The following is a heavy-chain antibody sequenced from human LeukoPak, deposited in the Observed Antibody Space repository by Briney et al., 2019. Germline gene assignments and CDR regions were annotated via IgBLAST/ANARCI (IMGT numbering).Heavy chain of an antibody. CDR2: IYYSGST. CDR3: ARRSSSSWEYYFDY. J-gene: IGHJ4*02. D-gene: IGHD6-13*01. Sequence: SETLYLTCTVSGGSISSSSYYWGWIRQPPGKGLEWIGSIYYSGSTYYNPSLKSRVTISVDTSKNQFSLKLSSVTAADTAVYYCARRSSSSWEYYFDYWGQGTLVTVSS. CDR1: GGSISSSSYY. V-gene: IGHV4-39*01.